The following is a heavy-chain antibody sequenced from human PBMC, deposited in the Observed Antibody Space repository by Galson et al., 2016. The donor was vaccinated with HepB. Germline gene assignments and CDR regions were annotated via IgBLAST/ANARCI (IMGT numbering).Heavy chain of an antibody. CDR2: IKEDGSVK. CDR3: ARDVNYGIFDR. V-gene: IGHV3-7*01. CDR1: GISFSNYW. Sequence: SLRLSCAASGISFSNYWMTWVRQAPGKGLEWAANIKEDGSVKYYVDSVKGRFIISRDNAKNALYLQLNSLRAEDTAVYYCARDVNYGIFDRWGQGTLVTVSS. J-gene: IGHJ4*02. D-gene: IGHD3-10*01.